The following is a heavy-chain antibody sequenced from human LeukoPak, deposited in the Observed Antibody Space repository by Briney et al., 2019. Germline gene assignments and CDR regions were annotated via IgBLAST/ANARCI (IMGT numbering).Heavy chain of an antibody. D-gene: IGHD3-22*01. CDR1: GYTFTSYG. CDR3: ARGGPQINYYDSSGPYST. CDR2: IISYNGNT. J-gene: IGHJ5*02. Sequence: ASVKVSCKASGYTFTSYGISWVRQAPGQGLEWMGWIISYNGNTNYAQKLQGRVTMATDTSTSTAYMEMRSLRSDDTAVYYCARGGPQINYYDSSGPYSTWGQGTLVTVSS. V-gene: IGHV1-18*01.